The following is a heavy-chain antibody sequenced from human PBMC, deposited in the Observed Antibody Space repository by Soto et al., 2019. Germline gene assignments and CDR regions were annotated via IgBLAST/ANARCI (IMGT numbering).Heavy chain of an antibody. Sequence: PSETLSLTCTVSGGSISSSSYYWGWIRQPPGKGLEWIGSIYYSGSTYYNPSLKSRVTISVDTSKNQFSLKLSSVTAADTAVYYCARPRGYCSGGSCYSRHYYGMDVWGQGTTVTVSS. J-gene: IGHJ6*02. V-gene: IGHV4-39*01. CDR1: GGSISSSSYY. CDR2: IYYSGST. CDR3: ARPRGYCSGGSCYSRHYYGMDV. D-gene: IGHD2-15*01.